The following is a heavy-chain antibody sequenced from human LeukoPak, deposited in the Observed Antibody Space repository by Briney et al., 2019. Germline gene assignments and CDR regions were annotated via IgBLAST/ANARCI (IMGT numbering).Heavy chain of an antibody. CDR3: ARYDSSGYYLDY. Sequence: ASVRVSYKASGGTFSSYAISWVRQAPGQGPEWMGWISAYSTYNGNTNYAQKFQGRVTMTTDTSTSTAYMELRSLRSDDTAVYYCARYDSSGYYLDYWGQGTLVTVSS. D-gene: IGHD3-22*01. J-gene: IGHJ4*02. CDR2: ISAYSTYNGNT. V-gene: IGHV1-18*01. CDR1: GGTFSSYA.